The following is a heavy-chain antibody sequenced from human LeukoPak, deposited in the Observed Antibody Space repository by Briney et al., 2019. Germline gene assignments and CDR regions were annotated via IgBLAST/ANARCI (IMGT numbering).Heavy chain of an antibody. Sequence: GGSLRLSCAASGFTFSSYWMSWVRQAPGKGLEWVANIKKDGSEKYYVDSVKGRFTISRDNAKTSLYLQMISLSAEDTAVYYCARHLSGVTGYTYGRGIDYWGQGTLVTVSS. V-gene: IGHV3-7*01. CDR1: GFTFSSYW. J-gene: IGHJ4*02. D-gene: IGHD5-18*01. CDR2: IKKDGSEK. CDR3: ARHLSGVTGYTYGRGIDY.